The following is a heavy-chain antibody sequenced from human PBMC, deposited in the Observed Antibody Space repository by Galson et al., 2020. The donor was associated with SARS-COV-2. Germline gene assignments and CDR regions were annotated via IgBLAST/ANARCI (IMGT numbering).Heavy chain of an antibody. CDR1: GFTYSRYA. CDR3: SKDQGNDYGDQLDY. J-gene: IGHJ4*02. Sequence: GESLTISCAGSGFTYSRYAMSWVRQAPGKGLEWVSSISASGAITYHADSVKGRFTISRDNSKNTLYLQMNSLRGEDTALYYCSKDQGNDYGDQLDYWGQGTLVSVSS. D-gene: IGHD4-17*01. CDR2: ISASGAIT. V-gene: IGHV3-23*01.